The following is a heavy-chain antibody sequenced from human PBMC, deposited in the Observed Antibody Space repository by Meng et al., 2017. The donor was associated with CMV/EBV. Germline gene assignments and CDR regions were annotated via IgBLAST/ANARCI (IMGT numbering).Heavy chain of an antibody. CDR2: IDTAGSIT. Sequence: EVHVVECGSLLVQPGGSLRPSCADSGLSFSNYWMYWVRQIPVKGLVWVSRIDTAGSITNYADSVKGRFTIFRDNTKNTLYLQMNSLRAEDTAIYYCARDLSGARDYWGQGTLVTVSS. J-gene: IGHJ4*02. CDR1: GLSFSNYW. V-gene: IGHV3-74*01. D-gene: IGHD1-26*01. CDR3: ARDLSGARDY.